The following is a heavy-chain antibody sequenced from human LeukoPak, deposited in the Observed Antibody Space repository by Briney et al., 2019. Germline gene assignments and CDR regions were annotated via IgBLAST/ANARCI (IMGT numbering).Heavy chain of an antibody. D-gene: IGHD3-3*01. J-gene: IGHJ3*02. CDR3: ARGNDFWSGYYSDAFDI. V-gene: IGHV4-30-4*08. CDR2: IYYSGST. CDR1: GVSISSDDYF. Sequence: PSETLSLTCTVSGVSISSDDYFWSWIRQPPGKGLEWIGYIYYSGSTYYNPSLKSRVTISLDTSKNQFSLKLSSVTAADTAVYYCARGNDFWSGYYSDAFDIWGQGTMVTVSS.